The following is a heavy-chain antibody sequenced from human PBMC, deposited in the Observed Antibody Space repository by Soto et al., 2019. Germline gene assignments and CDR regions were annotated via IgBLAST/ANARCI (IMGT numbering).Heavy chain of an antibody. V-gene: IGHV5-10-1*01. D-gene: IGHD6-13*01. J-gene: IGHJ6*02. CDR2: IDPSDSYT. CDR3: AIIAAAPTYYYYYGMDV. Sequence: GESLKISCKGSGYSFTSYWISWVRQMPGKGLEWMGRIDPSDSYTNYSPSFQGHVTISADKSISTAYLQWSSLKASDTAMYYCAIIAAAPTYYYYYGMDVWGQGTMVTVSS. CDR1: GYSFTSYW.